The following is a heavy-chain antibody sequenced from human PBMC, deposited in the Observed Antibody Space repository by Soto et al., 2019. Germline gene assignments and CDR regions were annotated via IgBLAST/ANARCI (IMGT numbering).Heavy chain of an antibody. V-gene: IGHV4-59*01. J-gene: IGHJ4*02. D-gene: IGHD5-18*01. Sequence: SETLSLTCTVSGGSISSDYWSWIRQPPGKGLEWIGYIYYSGSTNYNPSLKSRVTMSLDTSKNQFSLKLSSVTPADTAVYYCARVVDTAMVGWGQGTLVTVSS. CDR1: GGSISSDY. CDR2: IYYSGST. CDR3: ARVVDTAMVG.